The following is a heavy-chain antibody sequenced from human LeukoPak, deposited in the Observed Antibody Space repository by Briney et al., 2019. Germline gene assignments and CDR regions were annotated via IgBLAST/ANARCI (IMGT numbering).Heavy chain of an antibody. Sequence: ASVKVSCKASGHTFNTYGITWVRQAPGQGLEWMGWISAYNGNPNYAEEFQGRVTMTTDTSTSTAYMELRSLRSDDTAVYYCARACRRFGELYDAFDIWGQGTMVTVSS. D-gene: IGHD3-10*01. CDR3: ARACRRFGELYDAFDI. J-gene: IGHJ3*02. CDR1: GHTFNTYG. V-gene: IGHV1-18*01. CDR2: ISAYNGNP.